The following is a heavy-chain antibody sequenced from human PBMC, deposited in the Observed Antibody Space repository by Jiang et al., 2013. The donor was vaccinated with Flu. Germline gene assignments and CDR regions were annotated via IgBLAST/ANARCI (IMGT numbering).Heavy chain of an antibody. Sequence: LLKPSETLSLTCTVSSGSISSHYWSWIRQPPGKGLEWIGYIHNSGTTNYNPSLKSRVTISVDTSKNQFSLKLSSVTAADTAVYYCARHSIYSYGKGYNWFDPWGQGTLVTVSS. CDR3: ARHSIYSYGKGYNWFDP. J-gene: IGHJ5*02. V-gene: IGHV4-59*08. CDR2: IHNSGTT. D-gene: IGHD5-18*01. CDR1: SGSISSHY.